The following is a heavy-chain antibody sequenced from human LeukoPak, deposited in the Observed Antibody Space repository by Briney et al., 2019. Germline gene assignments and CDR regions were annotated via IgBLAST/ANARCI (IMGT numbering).Heavy chain of an antibody. CDR1: GGSISSYY. D-gene: IGHD3-3*01. J-gene: IGHJ5*02. CDR2: IYYSGST. CDR3: ARHCFDYDFWSGYFNWFDP. V-gene: IGHV4-59*08. Sequence: SETLSLTCTVSGGSISSYYWSWIRQPPGKGLEWIGYIYYSGSTNYNPSLKSRVTISVDTCKNQFSLKLSSVTAADTAVYYCARHCFDYDFWSGYFNWFDPWGQGTLVTVSS.